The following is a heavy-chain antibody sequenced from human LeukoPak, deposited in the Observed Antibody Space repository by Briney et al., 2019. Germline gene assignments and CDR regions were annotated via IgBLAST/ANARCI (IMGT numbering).Heavy chain of an antibody. Sequence: GGSLRLSCAASGFTFRSYAMNWVRQAPGKGLEWVSSISGSGGSTYYADSVKGRFSISRDNSKNTLDLQMSSLRADDTAVYYCAKRNGYSLDDWGQGTLVTVSS. J-gene: IGHJ4*02. CDR2: ISGSGGST. CDR1: GFTFRSYA. CDR3: AKRNGYSLDD. D-gene: IGHD5-18*01. V-gene: IGHV3-23*01.